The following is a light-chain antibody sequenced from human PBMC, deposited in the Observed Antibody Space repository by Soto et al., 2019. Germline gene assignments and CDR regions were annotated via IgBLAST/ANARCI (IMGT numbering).Light chain of an antibody. CDR2: GAS. CDR3: QQYNDWPPYT. CDR1: QSVSSN. Sequence: EIVMTQSPATLSVSPGERATLSCRASQSVSSNLAWHQQKPGQAPRLLIYGASTRATGIPARFSGSGSWTEFTLTISSLQSEDFAVYYCQQYNDWPPYTFGQGTKVEIK. V-gene: IGKV3-15*01. J-gene: IGKJ2*01.